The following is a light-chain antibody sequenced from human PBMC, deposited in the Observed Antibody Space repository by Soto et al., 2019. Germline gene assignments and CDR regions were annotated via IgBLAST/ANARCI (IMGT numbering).Light chain of an antibody. V-gene: IGKV2-28*01. CDR3: MQALQTPRT. Sequence: DLVMTQSPLSLPVTPGEPASISCRSSQSLLHSNGYNYLDWYLQKPGQSPQLLIYLGSNRASGVADRFSGSGSGTDFTLKISRVEAEDVGVYYCMQALQTPRTFCPWTKVDIK. CDR1: QSLLHSNGYNY. J-gene: IGKJ3*01. CDR2: LGS.